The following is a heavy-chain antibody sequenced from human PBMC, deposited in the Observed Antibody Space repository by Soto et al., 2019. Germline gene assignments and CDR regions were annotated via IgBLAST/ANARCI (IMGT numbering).Heavy chain of an antibody. Sequence: QLQLMQSGPEVKKPGASLKVSCKASGYSFTSYGISWVRQAPGRALEWMGWISGYNGNTNYEQKFKGRVTKTIDAATSTAYMELRSLASDDTAVYYCAKDNTATSPSRYRFGMDVWGPGTTVTVSS. J-gene: IGHJ6*02. V-gene: IGHV1-18*01. CDR1: GYSFTSYG. CDR3: AKDNTATSPSRYRFGMDV. D-gene: IGHD4-17*01. CDR2: ISGYNGNT.